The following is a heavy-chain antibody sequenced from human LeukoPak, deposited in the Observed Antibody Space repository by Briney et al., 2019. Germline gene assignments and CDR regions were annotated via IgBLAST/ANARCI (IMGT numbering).Heavy chain of an antibody. CDR2: IYTSGST. Sequence: SETLSLTCTVSGGSISSYYWSWIRQPPGKGLEWIGYIYTSGSTSYNPSLKSRVTISVDTSKNQFSLKLSSVTAADTAVYYCARGGALEWLLSEFIFDYWGQGTLVTVSS. V-gene: IGHV4-4*09. D-gene: IGHD3-3*01. CDR3: ARGGALEWLLSEFIFDY. J-gene: IGHJ4*02. CDR1: GGSISSYY.